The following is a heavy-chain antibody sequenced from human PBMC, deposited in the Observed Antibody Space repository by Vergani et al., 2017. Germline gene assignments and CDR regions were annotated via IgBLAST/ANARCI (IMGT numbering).Heavy chain of an antibody. CDR2: ISDSGGST. Sequence: EVQLLESGGGLVQPGGSLRLSCAASGFTFSSYAMSWVREAPGKGLEWVSSISDSGGSTYYADSVKGRFTISRDNSKNTLYLQMNSLRDEDTAVYYCARDRWELGSSPYYYYGMDVWGQGP. D-gene: IGHD1-26*01. V-gene: IGHV3-23*01. J-gene: IGHJ6*02. CDR1: GFTFSSYA. CDR3: ARDRWELGSSPYYYYGMDV.